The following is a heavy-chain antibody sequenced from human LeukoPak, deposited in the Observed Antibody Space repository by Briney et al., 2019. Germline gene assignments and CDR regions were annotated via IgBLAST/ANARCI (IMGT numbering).Heavy chain of an antibody. V-gene: IGHV1-18*01. J-gene: IGHJ6*02. CDR1: GYTFTSYG. Sequence: GASVKVSCKASGYTFTSYGISWVRQAPGQGLDWMGWISAYNGNTNYAQKLQGRVTMTTDTSTSTAYVELRSLRSEDTAVYYCARVGDIVATREGDYYGMDVWGQGTTVTVSS. CDR2: ISAYNGNT. CDR3: ARVGDIVATREGDYYGMDV. D-gene: IGHD5-12*01.